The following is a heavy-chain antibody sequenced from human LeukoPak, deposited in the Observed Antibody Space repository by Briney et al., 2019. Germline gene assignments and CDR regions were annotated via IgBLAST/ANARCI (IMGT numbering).Heavy chain of an antibody. J-gene: IGHJ4*02. Sequence: GASVKVSCKASGNSISNYAVSWVRQAPGQGFEWMGGIIPIFGTADYAQKFQGRVTITADQSTSTTYMALSSLKSEDTAVYYCARVRRSYWSYFDYWGQGTLVTVSS. CDR1: GNSISNYA. CDR2: IIPIFGTA. V-gene: IGHV1-69*13. CDR3: ARVRRSYWSYFDY. D-gene: IGHD1-26*01.